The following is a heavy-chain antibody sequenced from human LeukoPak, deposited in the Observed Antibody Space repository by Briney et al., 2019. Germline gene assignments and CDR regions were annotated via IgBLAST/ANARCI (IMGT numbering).Heavy chain of an antibody. CDR2: IWYDGSNK. Sequence: HPGRSLRLSCGASGFTFSRYGMHWVRQAPGKGLEWVAIIWYDGSNKYYADSVKGRFTISRDNSKNTLYLQMNSLRAEDTAVYYCARDSSTTVTGAFDIWGQGTMVTVS. D-gene: IGHD4-17*01. CDR3: ARDSSTTVTGAFDI. V-gene: IGHV3-33*01. CDR1: GFTFSRYG. J-gene: IGHJ3*02.